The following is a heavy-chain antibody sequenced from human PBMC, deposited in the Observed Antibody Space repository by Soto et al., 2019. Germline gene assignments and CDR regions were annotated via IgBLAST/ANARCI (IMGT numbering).Heavy chain of an antibody. V-gene: IGHV3-53*04. CDR3: ASFHGGGYFDY. CDR2: IYSDDST. D-gene: IGHD3-16*01. J-gene: IGHJ4*02. Sequence: EVQMVESGGGLVQPGGSLRLSCAASGFTVSSNYMTWVRQAPGKGLEWVSVIYSDDSTYYADSVKGRFTISRHNSKNTLYLQMNSLRVEDTAVYYCASFHGGGYFDYWRQGTLVTVSS. CDR1: GFTVSSNY.